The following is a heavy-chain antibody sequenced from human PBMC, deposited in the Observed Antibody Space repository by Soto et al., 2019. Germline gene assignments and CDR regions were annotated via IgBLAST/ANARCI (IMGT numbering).Heavy chain of an antibody. V-gene: IGHV4-4*07. D-gene: IGHD2-2*01. CDR2: IYTSGST. Sequence: QVQLQESGPGLVKPSETLSLTCTVSGGSISSYYWSWIRQPAGKGLEWIGRIYTSGSTNYNPSLNSRVTLSVDTSKNQFSLKLSSVTAADTAVDYCARHSRYCSSTSCAGGRYYYYGMDVWGEGTTVTVAS. CDR1: GGSISSYY. J-gene: IGHJ6*02. CDR3: ARHSRYCSSTSCAGGRYYYYGMDV.